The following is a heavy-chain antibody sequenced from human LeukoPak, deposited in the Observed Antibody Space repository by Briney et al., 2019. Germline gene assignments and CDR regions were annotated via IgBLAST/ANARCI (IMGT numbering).Heavy chain of an antibody. Sequence: SETLSLTCTVSGGSISSSSYYWGWIRQPPGKGLEWIGSIYYSGSTYYNPSLKSRVTISVDTSKNQFSLKLSSVTDADMAVYYCARRVFPRGYSGYYRYWGQGTLVTVSS. CDR1: GGSISSSSYY. CDR3: ARRVFPRGYSGYYRY. V-gene: IGHV4-39*01. CDR2: IYYSGST. D-gene: IGHD5-12*01. J-gene: IGHJ4*02.